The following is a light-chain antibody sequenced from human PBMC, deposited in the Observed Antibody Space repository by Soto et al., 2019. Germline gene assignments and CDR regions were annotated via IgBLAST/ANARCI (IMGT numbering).Light chain of an antibody. CDR2: LGS. CDR1: QSLLDSDGINY. CDR3: VQYLYVCLT. V-gene: IGKV2-28*01. J-gene: IGKJ4*01. Sequence: DIVLTQSPLSLPVTPGDPSSISCRSRQSLLDSDGINYLDWFLQKPGQSPQLMIYLGSNRASGVPDRFSGSGSGTDFTLKISRVEAEDIGVYYCVQYLYVCLTFGGGTMVESK.